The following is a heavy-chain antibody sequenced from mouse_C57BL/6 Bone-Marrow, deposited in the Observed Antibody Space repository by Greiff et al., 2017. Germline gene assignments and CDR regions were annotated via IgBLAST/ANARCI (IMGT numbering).Heavy chain of an antibody. CDR2: INPSNGGT. CDR1: GYTFTSSW. V-gene: IGHV1-53*01. CDR3: ARADYYSSSEAMDY. Sequence: QVQLQQPGTELVKPGASVKLSCTASGYTFTSSWMHWVKQRPGQGLEWIGNINPSNGGTNYNAKFKSKATLTVDKSSTTAYMQLSSLTSEDSAVYDCARADYYSSSEAMDYRGQGTSVTVSS. J-gene: IGHJ4*01. D-gene: IGHD1-1*01.